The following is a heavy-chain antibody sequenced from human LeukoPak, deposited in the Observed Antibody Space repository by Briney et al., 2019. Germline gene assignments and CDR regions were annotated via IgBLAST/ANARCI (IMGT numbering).Heavy chain of an antibody. CDR3: AKSVIPTAYQGTYYMDV. J-gene: IGHJ6*03. Sequence: SVKVSCKASGGTFSSYAISWVRQAPGQGLEWMGRIIPIFGTANYAQKFQGRVTITTDESTSTAYMELSSLRAEDTAVYYCAKSVIPTAYQGTYYMDVWGKGTTVIVSS. CDR1: GGTFSSYA. D-gene: IGHD2-2*01. CDR2: IIPIFGTA. V-gene: IGHV1-69*05.